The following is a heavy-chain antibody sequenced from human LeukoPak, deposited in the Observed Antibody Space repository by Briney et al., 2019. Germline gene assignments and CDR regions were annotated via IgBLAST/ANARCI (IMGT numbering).Heavy chain of an antibody. CDR3: AKLDHNYYGSGSPSGRYFDY. V-gene: IGHV3-23*01. J-gene: IGHJ4*02. D-gene: IGHD3-10*01. CDR2: ISGSGGST. CDR1: GITLSNYG. Sequence: PGGSLRLSCAVSGITLSNYGMSWVRQAPGKGLEWVSAISGSGGSTYYADSVKGRFTISRDNSKNTLYLQMNSLRAEDTAVYYCAKLDHNYYGSGSPSGRYFDYWGQGTLVTVSS.